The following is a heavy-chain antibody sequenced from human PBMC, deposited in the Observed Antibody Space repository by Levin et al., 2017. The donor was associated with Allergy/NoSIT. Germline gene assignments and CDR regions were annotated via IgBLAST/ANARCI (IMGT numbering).Heavy chain of an antibody. CDR1: GFTFSSYS. V-gene: IGHV3-48*01. CDR2: IRSSSSTI. CDR3: SRLRYFDWPVGDAFDI. Sequence: GESLKISCAASGFTFSSYSMNWVRQAPGKGLEWVSYIRSSSSTIYYADSVKGRFTISRDNAKNSLYLQMNSLRAEDTAVYYCSRLRYFDWPVGDAFDIWGQGTMVTVSS. J-gene: IGHJ3*02. D-gene: IGHD3-9*01.